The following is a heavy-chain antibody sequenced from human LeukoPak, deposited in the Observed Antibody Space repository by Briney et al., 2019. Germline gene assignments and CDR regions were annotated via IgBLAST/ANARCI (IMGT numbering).Heavy chain of an antibody. CDR1: GYTFPSYG. Sequence: ASVKVSCKASGYTFPSYGISWVRQAPGQGLEWMGWISAYNGNTNYAQKLQGRVTMTTDTSTSTAYMELRSLRSDDTAVYYCARGGLRRLDYYYYYMDVWGKGTTVTVSS. J-gene: IGHJ6*03. V-gene: IGHV1-18*01. CDR3: ARGGLRRLDYYYYYMDV. D-gene: IGHD3-16*01. CDR2: ISAYNGNT.